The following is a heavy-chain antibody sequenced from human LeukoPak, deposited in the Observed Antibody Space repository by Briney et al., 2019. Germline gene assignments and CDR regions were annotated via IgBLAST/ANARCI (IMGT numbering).Heavy chain of an antibody. V-gene: IGHV3-21*01. CDR1: GFTFSTYS. CDR2: ISSSSSFI. Sequence: GGSLRLSCAGSGFTFSTYSMNWVRQAPGKGLEWISSISSSSSFINYADSLKGRFTISRDNAKNTLYLQMNSLRAEDTAVYYCAREAGSLDFWSGYIFYYWGQGTLVTVSS. CDR3: AREAGSLDFWSGYIFYY. J-gene: IGHJ4*02. D-gene: IGHD3-3*01.